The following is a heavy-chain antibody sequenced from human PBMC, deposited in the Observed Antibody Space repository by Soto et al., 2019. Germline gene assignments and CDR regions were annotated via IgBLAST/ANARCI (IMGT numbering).Heavy chain of an antibody. CDR1: GYTXTSYG. D-gene: IGHD2-15*01. V-gene: IGHV1-18*01. CDR3: ARDQYCSGGSCYENDY. CDR2: ISAYNGNT. J-gene: IGHJ4*02. Sequence: GASVKVSCKASGYTXTSYGITWVRQAPGQGLEWMGWISAYNGNTNYAQKLQGRVTMTTDTSTSTAYMELRSLRSDDTAMYYCARDQYCSGGSCYENDYWGQGTLVTVSS.